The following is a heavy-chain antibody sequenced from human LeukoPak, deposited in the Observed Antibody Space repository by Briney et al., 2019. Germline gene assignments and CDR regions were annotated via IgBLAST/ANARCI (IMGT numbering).Heavy chain of an antibody. CDR1: GYTFTSYA. J-gene: IGHJ4*02. D-gene: IGHD6-19*01. CDR3: ARAFSGGPYSSGWYPFDY. V-gene: IGHV1-3*03. CDR2: INAGNGNT. Sequence: ASVKVSCKASGYTFTSYAMHWVRQAPGQRLEWMGWINAGNGNTKYSKEFQGRVTITRDTSASTAYMELSSLRSEDMAVYYCARAFSGGPYSSGWYPFDYWGQGTLVTVSS.